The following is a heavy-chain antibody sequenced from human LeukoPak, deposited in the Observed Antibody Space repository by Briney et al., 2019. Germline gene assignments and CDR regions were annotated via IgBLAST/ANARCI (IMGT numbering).Heavy chain of an antibody. CDR3: ARDSAPRITMTYHAFDI. CDR2: INHSGST. J-gene: IGHJ3*02. Sequence: PSETLSLTCAVYGGSFSGYYWSWIRQPPGKGLEWIGEINHSGSTNYNPSLKSRVTISVDTSKNQFSLKLSSVTAADTAVYYCARDSAPRITMTYHAFDIWGQGTMVTVSS. CDR1: GGSFSGYY. D-gene: IGHD3-22*01. V-gene: IGHV4-34*01.